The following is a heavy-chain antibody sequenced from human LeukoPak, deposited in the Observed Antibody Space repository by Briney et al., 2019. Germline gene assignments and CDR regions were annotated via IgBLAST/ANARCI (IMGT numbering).Heavy chain of an antibody. D-gene: IGHD3-22*01. Sequence: ASVKVSCKASGGTFSSYAISWVRQAPGQGLEWMGRSIPILGIANYAQKFQGRVTITADKSTSTAYMGLSSLRSEHTAVYYCARGPYYYDSSGYYFDSSGQGTLVTVSP. CDR1: GGTFSSYA. V-gene: IGHV1-69*04. J-gene: IGHJ4*02. CDR2: SIPILGIA. CDR3: ARGPYYYDSSGYYFDS.